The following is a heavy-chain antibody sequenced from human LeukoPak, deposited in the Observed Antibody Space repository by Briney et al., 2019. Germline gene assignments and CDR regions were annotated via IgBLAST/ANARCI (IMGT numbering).Heavy chain of an antibody. CDR1: GFTFSYYW. V-gene: IGHV3-7*01. J-gene: IGHJ5*02. D-gene: IGHD3-22*01. CDR2: IKPDGSEK. CDR3: ARVLSGSWDWFDP. Sequence: GGSLRLSCAASGFTFSYYWMSWVRQAPGKGLEWVANIKPDGSEKYYVDSVKGRFTISRDNAKNSLYLQMNSLRADDTAVYYCARVLSGSWDWFDPWGQGTLVTVSS.